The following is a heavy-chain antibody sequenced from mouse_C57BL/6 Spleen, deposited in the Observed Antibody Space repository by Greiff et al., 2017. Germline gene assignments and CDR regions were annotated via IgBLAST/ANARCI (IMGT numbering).Heavy chain of an antibody. D-gene: IGHD2-1*01. J-gene: IGHJ1*03. CDR2: IYIGNGYT. CDR1: GYTFTSYG. Sequence: VQLQQSGAELVRPGSSVKMSCKTSGYTFTSYGINWVKQRPGQGLEWIGYIYIGNGYTEYNEKFKGKATLTSDTSSSTAYMQLSSLTSEDSAIXFCAGGYGNYEDVPGWYFDVWGTGTTVTVSS. CDR3: AGGYGNYEDVPGWYFDV. V-gene: IGHV1-58*01.